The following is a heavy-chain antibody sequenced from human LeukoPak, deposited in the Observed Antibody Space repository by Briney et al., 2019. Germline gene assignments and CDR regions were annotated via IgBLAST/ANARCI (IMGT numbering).Heavy chain of an antibody. CDR1: GFTFSSYA. CDR2: ISGRGGST. V-gene: IGHV3-23*01. CDR3: AGRYCSSTSCFYYYYYMDV. D-gene: IGHD2-2*01. Sequence: TGGSLRLSCAASGFTFSSYAMSWVRQAPGKGLEWVSAISGRGGSTYYADSVKGRFTISRDNSKNTLYLQMNSLRAEDTAVYYCAGRYCSSTSCFYYYYYMDVGGKGTTVTVSS. J-gene: IGHJ6*03.